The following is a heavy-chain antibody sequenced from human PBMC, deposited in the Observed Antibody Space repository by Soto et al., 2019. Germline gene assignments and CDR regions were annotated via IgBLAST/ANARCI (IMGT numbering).Heavy chain of an antibody. CDR1: GGSISSYY. D-gene: IGHD1-1*01. CDR3: ARGRGTWITDAFDI. J-gene: IGHJ3*02. Sequence: PSETLSLTCTVSGGSISSYYWSWIRQPPGKGLEWIGYIYYSGSTNYNPSLKSRVTISVDTSKNQFSLKLSSVTAADTAVYYCARGRGTWITDAFDIWGQGTMVTVSS. V-gene: IGHV4-59*01. CDR2: IYYSGST.